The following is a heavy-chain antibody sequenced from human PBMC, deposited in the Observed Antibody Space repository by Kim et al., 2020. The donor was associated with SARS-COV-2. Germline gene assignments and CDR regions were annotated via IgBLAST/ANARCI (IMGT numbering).Heavy chain of an antibody. CDR3: ARGRGYYYDSSGSGEMDV. CDR2: INHSGST. D-gene: IGHD3-22*01. CDR1: GGSFSGYY. V-gene: IGHV4-34*01. J-gene: IGHJ6*01. Sequence: SETLSLTCAVYGGSFSGYYWSWIRQPPGKGLEWIGEINHSGSTNYNPSLKSRLTISVDASKNQFSLKLSSVTAAATAVYYCARGRGYYYDSSGSGEMDV.